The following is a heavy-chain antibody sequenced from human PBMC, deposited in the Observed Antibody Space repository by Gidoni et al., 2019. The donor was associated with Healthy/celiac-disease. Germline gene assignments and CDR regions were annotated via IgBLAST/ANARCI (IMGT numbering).Heavy chain of an antibody. V-gene: IGHV3-33*01. CDR3: SRFEAVAGYGPFDY. Sequence: QVLRVVSGGGVVQAWSCRSRSRAASGVTFSIYGMHGVRQAPGKGLDWVTYIHYDRSYEYYADSVKGRFTISRDNSKNTLYLQMNSLRAEDTAVYYCSRFEAVAGYGPFDYWGLGTLVTVSS. D-gene: IGHD6-19*01. CDR2: IHYDRSYE. CDR1: GVTFSIYG. J-gene: IGHJ4*02.